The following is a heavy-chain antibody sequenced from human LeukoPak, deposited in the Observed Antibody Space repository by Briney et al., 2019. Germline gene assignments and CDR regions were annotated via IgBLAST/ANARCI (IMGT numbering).Heavy chain of an antibody. D-gene: IGHD4-23*01. Sequence: PSGTLSLTCSVSGGSITSYYWSWIRQSPMKGLEWIGSVYNRGTTYYNPSLKSRVTISGDTSKNQLSLRMTYVTTADTAVYFCARDYGGNSGEFDTWGQGTLVTVSS. CDR3: ARDYGGNSGEFDT. J-gene: IGHJ5*02. CDR1: GGSITSYY. CDR2: VYNRGTT. V-gene: IGHV4-59*01.